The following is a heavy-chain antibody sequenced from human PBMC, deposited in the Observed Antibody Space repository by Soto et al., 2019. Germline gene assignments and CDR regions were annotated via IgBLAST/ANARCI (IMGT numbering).Heavy chain of an antibody. J-gene: IGHJ4*02. CDR2: ISYDGSNK. D-gene: IGHD4-17*01. Sequence: PGGSLRLSCAASGFTFSSYAMHWVRQAPGKGLEWVAVISYDGSNKYYADSVKGRFTISRDNSKNTLYLQMNSLRAEDTAVYYCARDKETTVVTPPDYWGQGTLVT. CDR1: GFTFSSYA. CDR3: ARDKETTVVTPPDY. V-gene: IGHV3-30-3*01.